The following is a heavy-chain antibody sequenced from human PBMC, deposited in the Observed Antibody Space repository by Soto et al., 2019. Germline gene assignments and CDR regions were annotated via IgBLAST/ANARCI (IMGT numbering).Heavy chain of an antibody. CDR2: LWYDGSNT. D-gene: IGHD3-16*01. CDR3: ARDRGKWGYYYYGMDV. CDR1: WFTLSDYG. Sequence: PGRPLRLSSAASWFTLSDYGMHWVLQATGKGLEWVAVLWYDGSNTYYADSVKGRFTISRDNSKITLYRQMNGLRAEDTAVYYCARDRGKWGYYYYGMDVWGQGTTVTVSS. J-gene: IGHJ6*02. V-gene: IGHV3-33*01.